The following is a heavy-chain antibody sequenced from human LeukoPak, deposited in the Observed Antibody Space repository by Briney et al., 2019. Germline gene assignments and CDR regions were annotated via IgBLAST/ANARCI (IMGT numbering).Heavy chain of an antibody. J-gene: IGHJ6*03. D-gene: IGHD3-22*01. CDR2: ISHSGST. CDR1: GGSFSGYY. Sequence: SETLSLXCAVYGGSFSGYYWSWIRQPPGKVLEWIGEISHSGSTNYNPSLKSRVTISVDTSKNQFSLKLSSVTAADTAVYYCARVSVVITKRYYMDVWGKGTTVTVSS. V-gene: IGHV4-34*01. CDR3: ARVSVVITKRYYMDV.